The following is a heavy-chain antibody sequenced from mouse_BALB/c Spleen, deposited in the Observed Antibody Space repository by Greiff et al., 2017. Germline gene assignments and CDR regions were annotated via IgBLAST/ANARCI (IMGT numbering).Heavy chain of an antibody. Sequence: QVQLQQPGAELVKPGASVKLSCKASGYTFTSYYMYWVKQRPGQGLEWIGGINPSNGGTNFNEKFKSKATLTVDKSSSTAYMQLSSLTSEDSAVYYCTRSGYGSSPYAMDDWGQGTSVTVSS. D-gene: IGHD1-1*01. CDR2: INPSNGGT. CDR3: TRSGYGSSPYAMDD. V-gene: IGHV1S81*02. CDR1: GYTFTSYY. J-gene: IGHJ4*01.